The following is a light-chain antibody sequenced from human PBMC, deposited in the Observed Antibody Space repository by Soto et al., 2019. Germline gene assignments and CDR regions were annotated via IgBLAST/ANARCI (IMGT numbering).Light chain of an antibody. CDR2: AAP. CDR1: QSISSY. V-gene: IGKV1-39*01. CDR3: QQSFITPLT. J-gene: IGKJ4*01. Sequence: DSQMTQSPSSLSASVGDRVTITCRASQSISSYLNWYQQKPGKAPKLLIFAAPSLQSGVPSRCSGSGAGTDFAFIISNLQPEDFATYFCQQSFITPLTFGGGTKVDIK.